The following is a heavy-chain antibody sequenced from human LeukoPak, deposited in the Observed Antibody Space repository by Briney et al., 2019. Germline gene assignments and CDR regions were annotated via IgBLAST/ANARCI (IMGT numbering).Heavy chain of an antibody. CDR2: IYYSGST. Sequence: PSETLSLTCTVSGGSISSSSYYWGWIRQPPGKGLEWIGSIYYSGSTYYNPSLKSRVTLSVDTSKNQFSLKLSSVTAADTAVYYCARVSWMENYYDSSGHDYWGQGTLVTVSS. D-gene: IGHD3-22*01. CDR3: ARVSWMENYYDSSGHDY. J-gene: IGHJ4*02. V-gene: IGHV4-39*01. CDR1: GGSISSSSYY.